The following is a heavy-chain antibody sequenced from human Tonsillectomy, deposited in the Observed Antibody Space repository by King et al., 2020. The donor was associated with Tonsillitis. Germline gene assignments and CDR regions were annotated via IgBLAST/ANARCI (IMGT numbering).Heavy chain of an antibody. CDR3: ASGTTILGVALSPDY. CDR1: GGTFSNYA. D-gene: IGHD3-3*01. V-gene: IGHV1-69*01. CDR2: VTPIFGRT. Sequence: QLVQSGAEVKQPGSSVKVSCKASGGTFSNYAISWVRQAPGQGLEWMGGVTPIFGRTNYAQKFQGRVTIIADESTSTSYMELSSLRSEDTAVYYCASGTTILGVALSPDYWGQGTPVTVSS. J-gene: IGHJ4*02.